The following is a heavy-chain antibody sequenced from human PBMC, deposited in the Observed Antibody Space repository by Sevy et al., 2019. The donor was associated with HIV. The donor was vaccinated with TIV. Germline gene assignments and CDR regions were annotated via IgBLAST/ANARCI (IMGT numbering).Heavy chain of an antibody. Sequence: GESLKISCAASGFTFNSYWMAWVRQSPGKGLEWVANIRQDGSEKYHMGSVRGRFTISRDNANNSLYLQMNSLRVDDTALYYCVRERGEESTIWFDPWGQGTLVTVSS. CDR2: IRQDGSEK. V-gene: IGHV3-7*03. D-gene: IGHD2-8*01. CDR3: VRERGEESTIWFDP. J-gene: IGHJ5*02. CDR1: GFTFNSYW.